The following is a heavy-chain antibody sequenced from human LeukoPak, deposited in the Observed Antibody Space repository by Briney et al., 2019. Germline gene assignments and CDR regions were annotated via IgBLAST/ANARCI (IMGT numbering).Heavy chain of an antibody. CDR1: GFTFSSYW. V-gene: IGHV3-74*01. CDR2: INSDGSST. J-gene: IGHJ5*02. Sequence: GGSLRLSCAASGFTFSSYWMHWVRQAPGKGLVWVSRINSDGSSTSYADSVKGRFTISRDNAKNTLYLQMNSLRAEDTAVYYCAKDYGPYGSGRKAWFDPWGQGTLVTVSS. D-gene: IGHD3-10*01. CDR3: AKDYGPYGSGRKAWFDP.